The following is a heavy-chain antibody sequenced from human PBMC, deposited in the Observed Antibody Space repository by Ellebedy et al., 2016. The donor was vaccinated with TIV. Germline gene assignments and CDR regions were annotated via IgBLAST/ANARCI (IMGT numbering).Heavy chain of an antibody. CDR2: IYYSGST. V-gene: IGHV4-31*03. CDR1: GGSISSGGYY. Sequence: SETLSLTCTVSGGSISSGGYYWSWIRQHPGKGLEWIGYIYYSGSTYYNPSLKSRVTISVDTSKNQFSLKLSSVTAADTAVYYCARDFVGGLDYWGQGTLVTVSS. CDR3: ARDFVGGLDY. J-gene: IGHJ4*02. D-gene: IGHD2-15*01.